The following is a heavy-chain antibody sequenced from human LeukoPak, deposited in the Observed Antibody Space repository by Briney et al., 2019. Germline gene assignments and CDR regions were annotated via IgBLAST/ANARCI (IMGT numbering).Heavy chain of an antibody. CDR1: GFTFSSSS. Sequence: GGSLRLSCAASGFTFSSSSMNWVRQAPGKGLEWVSSISSSTSYIYYADSVKGRLTISRDNAKNSLYLQMNSLRDEDTAVYYCARLQLGAFDYWGQGTLVTVSS. V-gene: IGHV3-21*01. CDR2: ISSSTSYI. J-gene: IGHJ4*02. D-gene: IGHD5-24*01. CDR3: ARLQLGAFDY.